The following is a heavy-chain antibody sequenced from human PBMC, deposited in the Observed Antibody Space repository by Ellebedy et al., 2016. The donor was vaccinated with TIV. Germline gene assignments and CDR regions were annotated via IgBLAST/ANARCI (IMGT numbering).Heavy chain of an antibody. V-gene: IGHV3-23*01. CDR3: AKGRGGGSDSSAPRYYFDS. CDR1: GFPFSSFA. Sequence: GESLKTSCAAPGFPFSSFAISWVRQAPGQGLEWVSTISNTGSRTYYAESVEGRFIISRDNSKRTLYLQMDSLRAEDTAVYYCAKGRGGGSDSSAPRYYFDSWGLGTLVTVSS. J-gene: IGHJ4*02. CDR2: ISNTGSRT. D-gene: IGHD6-19*01.